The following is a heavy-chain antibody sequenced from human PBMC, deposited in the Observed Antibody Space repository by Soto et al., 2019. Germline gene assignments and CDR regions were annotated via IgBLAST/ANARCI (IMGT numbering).Heavy chain of an antibody. V-gene: IGHV1-69*12. CDR1: GGTFSSYA. J-gene: IGHJ6*02. D-gene: IGHD3-3*01. Sequence: QVQLVQSGAEVKKPGSSVKVSCKASGGTFSSYAISWVRQAPGQGLEWMGGIIPIFGTANYAQKFQGRVTITADESTSTAYMELSSLRSEDTAVYYCAKSLEWLLGSFYYYGMDVWGQGTTVTVSS. CDR3: AKSLEWLLGSFYYYGMDV. CDR2: IIPIFGTA.